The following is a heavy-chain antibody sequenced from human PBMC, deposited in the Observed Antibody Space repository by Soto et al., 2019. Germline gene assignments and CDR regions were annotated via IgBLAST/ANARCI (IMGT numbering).Heavy chain of an antibody. V-gene: IGHV3-66*01. CDR3: ARVGEDYGDSSDY. D-gene: IGHD4-17*01. Sequence: GGSLRLSCAASGFTVSSNYMSWDRQAPGKGLEWVSVLYSEDTTYYTDSVKGRFTTSRDNSKNTLYLQMNSLRVEDTAVYYSARVGEDYGDSSDYWGQGTLVTVSS. CDR2: LYSEDTT. CDR1: GFTVSSNY. J-gene: IGHJ4*02.